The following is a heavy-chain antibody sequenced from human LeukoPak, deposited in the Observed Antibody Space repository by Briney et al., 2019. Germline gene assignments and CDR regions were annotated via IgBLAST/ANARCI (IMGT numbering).Heavy chain of an antibody. D-gene: IGHD2-21*02. Sequence: SETLSLTCAVYGGSFSGCYWSWIRQPPGKGLEWIGEINHSGSTNYNPSLKSRVTISVDTSKNQFSLKLSPVTAADTAVYYCARYCGGDCYNFDYWGQGTLVTVSS. V-gene: IGHV4-34*01. CDR1: GGSFSGCY. CDR3: ARYCGGDCYNFDY. CDR2: INHSGST. J-gene: IGHJ4*02.